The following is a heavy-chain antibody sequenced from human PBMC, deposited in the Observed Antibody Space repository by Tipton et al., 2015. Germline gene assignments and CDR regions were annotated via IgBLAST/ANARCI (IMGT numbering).Heavy chain of an antibody. J-gene: IGHJ6*02. D-gene: IGHD3-10*01. CDR3: AKDRSIDMVRGAPRLSHDFYGMDV. Sequence: GSLRLSCAASGFTFTDYYMSWIRQAPGKGLEWLSHIDPGDRGIFYADSVKGRFTISRDNSNNTLYLQMNSLRAEDTAVYYCAKDRSIDMVRGAPRLSHDFYGMDVWVQGTTITVSS. CDR1: GFTFTDYY. V-gene: IGHV3-11*04. CDR2: IDPGDRGI.